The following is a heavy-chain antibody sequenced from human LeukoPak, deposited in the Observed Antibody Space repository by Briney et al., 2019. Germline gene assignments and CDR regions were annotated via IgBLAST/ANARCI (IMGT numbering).Heavy chain of an antibody. CDR1: GGSFSGYY. CDR3: ARGGAVFDY. Sequence: SETLSLTCAVYGGSFSGYYLSWIRQPPGKGLEWVWEINHSGSTNYNPSLKSRVTISVDTSKNQFSLKLRSVTAADSAVYYCARGGAVFDYWGQGTLVTVSS. J-gene: IGHJ4*02. CDR2: INHSGST. V-gene: IGHV4-34*01. D-gene: IGHD6-19*01.